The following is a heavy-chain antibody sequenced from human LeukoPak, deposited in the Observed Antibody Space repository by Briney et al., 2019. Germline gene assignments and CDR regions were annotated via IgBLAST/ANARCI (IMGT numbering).Heavy chain of an antibody. D-gene: IGHD4-17*01. J-gene: IGHJ5*02. CDR3: ARHMTTANNWFDP. CDR1: GYTFTGYY. V-gene: IGHV1-2*02. Sequence: GASVKVSCKASGYTFTGYYMHWVRQAPGQGLEWLGWINPNSGGTNYDQKFQGRVIMTRDTSISTAYMELSRLRSDDTAVYYCARHMTTANNWFDPWGQGTLVTVSS. CDR2: INPNSGGT.